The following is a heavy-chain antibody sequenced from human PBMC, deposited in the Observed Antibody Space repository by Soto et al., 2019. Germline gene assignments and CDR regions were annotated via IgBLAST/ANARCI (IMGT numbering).Heavy chain of an antibody. D-gene: IGHD3-10*01. CDR2: INPESTTL. Sequence: TXGSLSLSCTASESTLNIYWMHWIRQAPGKGLVWVSRINPESTTLTYADSVTGRFTISRDSAKNTLYLQMNGLSAEDTAIYYCKKDTFGAWDYWGQGTMVTVSS. CDR1: ESTLNIYW. CDR3: KKDTFGAWDY. J-gene: IGHJ4*02. V-gene: IGHV3-74*01.